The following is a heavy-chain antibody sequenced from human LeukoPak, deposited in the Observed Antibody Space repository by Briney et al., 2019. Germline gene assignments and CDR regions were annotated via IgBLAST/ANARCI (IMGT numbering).Heavy chain of an antibody. V-gene: IGHV3-23*01. J-gene: IGHJ4*02. CDR2: ISGSGGST. CDR3: AKDVLYSSSWYWGDY. CDR1: GFIFRNYA. D-gene: IGHD6-13*01. Sequence: GGSLRLSCAASGFIFRNYAMSWVRQAPGKGLEWVSAISGSGGSTYYADSVKGRFTISRDNSKNTLFLQMNSLRAEDTAEYYCAKDVLYSSSWYWGDYWGQGTLVTVSS.